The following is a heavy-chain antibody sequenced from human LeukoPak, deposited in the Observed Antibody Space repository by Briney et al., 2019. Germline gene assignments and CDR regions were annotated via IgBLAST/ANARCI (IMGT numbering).Heavy chain of an antibody. Sequence: SETLSLTCAVYGGSFSGYYWSWIRQPPGKGLEWIGEINHSGSTNYNPSLKSRVTISVDTSKNQFSLKLSSVTAADTAVYYCARGRGNYYYGSGSYYKVVWFDPWGQGTLVTVSS. D-gene: IGHD3-10*01. V-gene: IGHV4-34*01. J-gene: IGHJ5*02. CDR3: ARGRGNYYYGSGSYYKVVWFDP. CDR2: INHSGST. CDR1: GGSFSGYY.